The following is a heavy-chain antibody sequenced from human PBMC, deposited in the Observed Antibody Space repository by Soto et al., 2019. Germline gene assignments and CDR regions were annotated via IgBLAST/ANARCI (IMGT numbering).Heavy chain of an antibody. CDR2: INAGNGNT. Sequence: ASVKVSCKASGYTFTSYAMHWVRQAPGQRLEWLGWINAGNGNTKYSQKFQGRVTIARDTSASTAYMELSSLRSEDTAVYYCARVLRAGRPAATLSPYYYYYGMDVWGQGTTVTVSS. V-gene: IGHV1-3*01. CDR1: GYTFTSYA. CDR3: ARVLRAGRPAATLSPYYYYYGMDV. D-gene: IGHD2-2*01. J-gene: IGHJ6*02.